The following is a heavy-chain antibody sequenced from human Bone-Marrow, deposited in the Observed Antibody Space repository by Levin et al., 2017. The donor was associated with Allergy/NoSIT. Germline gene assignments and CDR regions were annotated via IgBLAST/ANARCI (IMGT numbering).Heavy chain of an antibody. CDR2: VYHSGIT. D-gene: IGHD2/OR15-2a*01. CDR1: GGSISGSHW. J-gene: IGHJ5*02. CDR3: ARVHPLSFDFLHAFDP. Sequence: PSETLSLTCAVYGGSISGSHWWTWVRQPPGKGLEWIGKVYHSGITHYNPSLESRVTMSVDTSKNQFSLMLTSVTAADTAVYYCARVHPLSFDFLHAFDPWGQGTLVTVSS. V-gene: IGHV4-4*02.